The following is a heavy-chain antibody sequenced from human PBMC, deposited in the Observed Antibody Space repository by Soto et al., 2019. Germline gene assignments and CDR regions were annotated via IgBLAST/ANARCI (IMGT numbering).Heavy chain of an antibody. CDR3: ATRFASGSRAFDY. J-gene: IGHJ4*02. Sequence: ASVKVSCKSSGVTFGSSPISWVRQAPGLGLEWMGRFNPILSFSNSALKFQGRVTLTADKSTSTAYMVLSSLRSEDTAIYYCATRFASGSRAFDYWGQRALVTLPS. D-gene: IGHD3-10*01. CDR2: FNPILSFS. CDR1: GVTFGSSP. V-gene: IGHV1-69*02.